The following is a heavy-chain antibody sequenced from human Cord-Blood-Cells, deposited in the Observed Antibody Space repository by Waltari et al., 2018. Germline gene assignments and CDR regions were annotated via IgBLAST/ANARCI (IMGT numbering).Heavy chain of an antibody. CDR3: ARDRSSGDFDY. V-gene: IGHV1-2*02. Sequence: QVQLVQSGAEVKKPGASVNVSCKASGYTFTGYYMHWLRQAPGQGREWMGWINPNSGGTNDAQKFQGRVTMTRDTSISTAYMELSRLRSDDTAVYYCARDRSSGDFDYWGQGTLVTVSS. CDR1: GYTFTGYY. D-gene: IGHD3-10*01. CDR2: INPNSGGT. J-gene: IGHJ4*02.